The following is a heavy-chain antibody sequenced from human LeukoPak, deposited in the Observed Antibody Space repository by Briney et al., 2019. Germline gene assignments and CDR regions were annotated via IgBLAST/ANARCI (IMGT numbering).Heavy chain of an antibody. CDR2: ISNGGQTI. J-gene: IGHJ4*02. CDR1: GFTFSTFE. V-gene: IGHV3-48*03. CDR3: ARDAPGTVTNDY. Sequence: GGSLRLSCAASGFTFSTFEMNWVRQSPGKGLEWISWISNGGQTIYYTDSVEGRFTVSRDNAKNLLFLQMNSLRAEDTAVYYCARDAPGTVTNDYWGQGTLVTVSS. D-gene: IGHD4-11*01.